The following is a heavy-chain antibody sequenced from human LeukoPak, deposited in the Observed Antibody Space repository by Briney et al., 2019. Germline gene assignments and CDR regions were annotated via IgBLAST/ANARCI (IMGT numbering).Heavy chain of an antibody. CDR1: GFTFSTFA. J-gene: IGHJ3*02. D-gene: IGHD3-3*01. Sequence: GGSLRLSCAASGFTFSTFAMIWVRQPPGKGLEWVSSIFPSGGEIHYADSVKGRFTISRDSAKNSLYLQMNSLRAEDTAVYYCARGDPDISFGVAGEAFDIWGQGTMVTVSS. CDR3: ARGDPDISFGVAGEAFDI. CDR2: IFPSGGEI. V-gene: IGHV3-21*01.